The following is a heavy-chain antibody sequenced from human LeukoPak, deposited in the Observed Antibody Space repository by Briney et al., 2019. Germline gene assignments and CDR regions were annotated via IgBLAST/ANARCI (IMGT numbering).Heavy chain of an antibody. Sequence: GGSLRLSCAASGFTFSSYDTHWVRQATGKGLEWVSAIGSAGDPYYPGSVKGRSTISRENAKNSLYLQMNSLRAGDTAVYYCARGGAAEEGYYYGMDVWGQGTTVPVSS. J-gene: IGHJ6*02. CDR1: GFTFSSYD. D-gene: IGHD1-26*01. V-gene: IGHV3-13*05. CDR2: IGSAGDP. CDR3: ARGGAAEEGYYYGMDV.